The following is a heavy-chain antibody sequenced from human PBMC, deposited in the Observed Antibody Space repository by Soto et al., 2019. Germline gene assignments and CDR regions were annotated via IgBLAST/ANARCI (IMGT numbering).Heavy chain of an antibody. V-gene: IGHV4-39*01. CDR3: ARLPEYTRFDP. Sequence: QLQLQESGPGLVKPSETLSLTCTVSGGFVSSSSYYWGWIRQPPGKGLEWIGSLYYSGSTYYNPSLKSRVTISVDTSKNQFSLNLSSVTAADTAVYYCARLPEYTRFDPWGQGTLVTVSS. CDR1: GGFVSSSSYY. J-gene: IGHJ5*02. CDR2: LYYSGST. D-gene: IGHD1-1*01.